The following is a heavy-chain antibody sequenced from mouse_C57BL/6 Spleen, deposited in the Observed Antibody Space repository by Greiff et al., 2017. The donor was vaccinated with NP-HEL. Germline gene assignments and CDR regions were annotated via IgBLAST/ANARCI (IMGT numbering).Heavy chain of an antibody. CDR1: GYAFSSSW. Sequence: VQLQQSGPELVKPGASVKISCKASGYAFSSSWMNWVKQRPGKGLEWIGRIYPGDGDTNYNGKFKGKATLTTDKSSSTAYMQLSSLTSEDSAVYFWARGVDYYGREYFDVWGKGTTVTVSS. CDR3: ARGVDYYGREYFDV. V-gene: IGHV1-82*01. J-gene: IGHJ1*03. CDR2: IYPGDGDT. D-gene: IGHD1-1*01.